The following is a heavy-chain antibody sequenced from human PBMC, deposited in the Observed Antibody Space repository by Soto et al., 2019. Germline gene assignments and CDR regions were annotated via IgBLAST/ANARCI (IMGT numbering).Heavy chain of an antibody. D-gene: IGHD6-19*01. CDR1: GYTFTSYG. Sequence: ASVKVSCKASGYTFTSYGSSWVRQAPGQGLEWMGWISAYNGNTNYAQKLQGRVTMTTDTSTSTAYMELRSQRSDDTAVYYCARDPGGIAVAGTGYYGMDVWGQGTTVTVS. CDR2: ISAYNGNT. J-gene: IGHJ6*02. CDR3: ARDPGGIAVAGTGYYGMDV. V-gene: IGHV1-18*01.